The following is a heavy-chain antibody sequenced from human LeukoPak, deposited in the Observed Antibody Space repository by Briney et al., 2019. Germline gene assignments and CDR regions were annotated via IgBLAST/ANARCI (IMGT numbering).Heavy chain of an antibody. Sequence: EASVKVSCKASGGTFSSYAISWVRQAPGQGLEWMGGIIPIFGTANYAQKFQGRVTITADESTSTAYMELSSLRSDDTAVYYCTARDSDAFDIWGQGTMVTVSS. V-gene: IGHV1-69*13. D-gene: IGHD3/OR15-3a*01. J-gene: IGHJ3*02. CDR3: TARDSDAFDI. CDR1: GGTFSSYA. CDR2: IIPIFGTA.